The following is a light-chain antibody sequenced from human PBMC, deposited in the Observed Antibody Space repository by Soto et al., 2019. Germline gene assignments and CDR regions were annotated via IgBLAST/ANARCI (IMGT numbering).Light chain of an antibody. J-gene: IGLJ1*01. Sequence: QSALTQPPSASGSPGQSVTISCTGTSSDIGGYNYVSWYQQHPGKAPKLILYDVKKRPSGIPDRFSGSKSGNTASLTVSGLQAEDEADYYCSSYAGTNNFDVFGNGTKLTVL. CDR3: SSYAGTNNFDV. V-gene: IGLV2-8*01. CDR1: SSDIGGYNY. CDR2: DVK.